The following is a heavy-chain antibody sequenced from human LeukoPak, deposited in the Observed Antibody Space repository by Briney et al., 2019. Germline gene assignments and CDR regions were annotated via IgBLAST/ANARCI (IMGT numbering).Heavy chain of an antibody. Sequence: PSETLSLTCAVSGYSISSGYYWGWIRQPPGKGMEWIGSIYHSGSTYYNPSLKSRVTISVDTSKTQFSLELSSVTAADTAVYYCARLEADVVVPAAHFDYWGQGTLVTVSS. D-gene: IGHD2-2*01. CDR3: ARLEADVVVPAAHFDY. V-gene: IGHV4-38-2*01. CDR1: GYSISSGYY. J-gene: IGHJ4*02. CDR2: IYHSGST.